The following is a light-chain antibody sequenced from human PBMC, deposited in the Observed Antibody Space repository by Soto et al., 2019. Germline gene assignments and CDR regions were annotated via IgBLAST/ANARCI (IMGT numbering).Light chain of an antibody. CDR3: QEYNNYWT. CDR2: TAS. Sequence: DIQMTQSRSTLSASVEDTVTITCRASQTISRWLAWYQQKPGKAPRLLIYTASTLESGVPSRFSASGSGTEFTLTISSLHPDDFATYYCQEYNNYWTFGQGTKVDIK. V-gene: IGKV1-5*01. J-gene: IGKJ1*01. CDR1: QTISRW.